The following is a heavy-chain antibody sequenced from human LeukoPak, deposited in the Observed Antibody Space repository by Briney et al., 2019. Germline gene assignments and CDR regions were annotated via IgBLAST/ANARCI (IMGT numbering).Heavy chain of an antibody. CDR2: ISGSGGST. D-gene: IGHD3-10*01. V-gene: IGHV3-23*01. CDR3: AKNPLLWFGPPSEYYFDY. J-gene: IGHJ4*02. CDR1: GFTFGSYW. Sequence: GGSLRLSCAASGFTFGSYWMHWVRQAPGKGLEWVSAISGSGGSTYYADSVKGRFTISRDNSKNTLYLQMNSLRAEDTAVYYCAKNPLLWFGPPSEYYFDYWGQGTLVTVSS.